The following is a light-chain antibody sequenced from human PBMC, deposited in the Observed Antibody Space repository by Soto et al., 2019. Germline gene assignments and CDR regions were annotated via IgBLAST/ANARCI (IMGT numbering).Light chain of an antibody. Sequence: EIVLTQSPGTLSLSPGERATLSCRASQSVSSSYLAWYQQKPGQAPRLLIYGASSRATGIPDRFSGSGSGTDFPLTISRLEPEDFAVYYCQQYGSSPSTWTVGQGTKVEIK. V-gene: IGKV3-20*01. CDR1: QSVSSSY. CDR3: QQYGSSPSTWT. CDR2: GAS. J-gene: IGKJ1*01.